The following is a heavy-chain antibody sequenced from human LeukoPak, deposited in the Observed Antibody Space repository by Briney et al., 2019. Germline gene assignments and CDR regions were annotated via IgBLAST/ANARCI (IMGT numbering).Heavy chain of an antibody. J-gene: IGHJ4*02. D-gene: IGHD3-22*01. Sequence: AGGSLRLSCAASGFTFSSYAMSWIRQPPGKGLEWIGEINHSGSTNYNPSLKSRVTISVDTSKNQFSLKLSSVTAADTAVYYCARATYYYDSSGYHYAWYYFDYWGQGTLVTVSS. V-gene: IGHV4-34*01. CDR2: INHSGST. CDR3: ARATYYYDSSGYHYAWYYFDY. CDR1: GFTFSSYA.